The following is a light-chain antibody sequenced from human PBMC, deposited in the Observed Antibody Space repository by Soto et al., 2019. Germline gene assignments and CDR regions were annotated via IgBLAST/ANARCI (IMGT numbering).Light chain of an antibody. CDR3: CSYAGSSTYV. J-gene: IGLJ1*01. V-gene: IGLV2-23*01. CDR2: EGS. Sequence: QSVLTQPASVSGSPGQSITISCTGTRSDIGNYNLVSWYQQRPGTAPKLLIYEGSKRPSGVSNRFSGSKSGTTASLTISGLQAEDEADYYCCSYAGSSTYVFGTRTKLTVL. CDR1: RSDIGNYNL.